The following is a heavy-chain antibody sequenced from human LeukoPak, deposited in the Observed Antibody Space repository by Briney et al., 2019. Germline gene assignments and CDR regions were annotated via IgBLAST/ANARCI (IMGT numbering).Heavy chain of an antibody. D-gene: IGHD2-2*01. CDR1: GFTFSSYA. Sequence: GGSLRLSCAASGFTFSSYAMSWVRQAPGKGLEWVSAISGSGGSTYYADSVKGRFTISRDNSKNTLYLQMNSLRAEDTAVYYCARAPLVVRTEYYYYGMDVWGQGTTVTVSS. CDR3: ARAPLVVRTEYYYYGMDV. CDR2: ISGSGGST. J-gene: IGHJ6*02. V-gene: IGHV3-23*01.